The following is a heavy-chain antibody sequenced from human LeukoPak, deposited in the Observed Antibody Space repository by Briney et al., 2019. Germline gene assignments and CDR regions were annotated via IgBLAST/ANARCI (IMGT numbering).Heavy chain of an antibody. CDR2: IYYSGST. J-gene: IGHJ3*02. CDR1: GGSISSGGYY. V-gene: IGHV4-31*03. Sequence: SETLSLTCTVSGGSISSGGYYWSWIRQHPGKGLEWIGYIYYSGSTYYNPSLKSRVTISVDTSKNQFSLKLSSVTAADTAVYYCARDSVSLDAFDIWGQGTMVTVSS. CDR3: ARDSVSLDAFDI. D-gene: IGHD3-10*01.